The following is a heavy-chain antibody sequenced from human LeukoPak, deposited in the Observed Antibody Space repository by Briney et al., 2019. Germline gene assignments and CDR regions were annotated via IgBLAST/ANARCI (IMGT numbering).Heavy chain of an antibody. CDR2: IYHSGST. J-gene: IGHJ4*02. CDR3: ARHASEWSSSWYIPCFDY. CDR1: GGSISSGDYY. D-gene: IGHD6-13*01. Sequence: SETLSLTCTVSGGSISSGDYYWSWIRQPPGKALKGFGNIYHSGSTYYSPSLKSRVTISADTSKNQFSLKLSSVTAADTAVYYCARHASEWSSSWYIPCFDYWGQGTLVTVSS. V-gene: IGHV4-30-4*01.